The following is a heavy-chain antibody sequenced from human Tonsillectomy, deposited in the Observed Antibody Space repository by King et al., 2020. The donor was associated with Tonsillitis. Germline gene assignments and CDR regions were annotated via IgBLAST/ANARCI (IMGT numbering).Heavy chain of an antibody. CDR1: GSTFGDDT. CDR2: IRWDGGST. J-gene: IGHJ4*02. Sequence: VQLVESGGVVVQPGGSLRLSCTASGSTFGDDTMHWVRQAPGKGLEWVSLIRWDGGSTYYADSVKGRFTISRDNSKNSLYLQMNSLKTEDTALYYCAKDRLLRGAVVGAFDSWGQGTLVTASS. V-gene: IGHV3-43*01. CDR3: AKDRLLRGAVVGAFDS. D-gene: IGHD5-18*01.